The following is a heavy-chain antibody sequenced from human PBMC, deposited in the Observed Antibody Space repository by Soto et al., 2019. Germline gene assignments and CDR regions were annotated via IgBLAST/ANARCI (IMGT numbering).Heavy chain of an antibody. CDR1: GGSVSSGSYY. J-gene: IGHJ6*02. V-gene: IGHV4-61*01. CDR2: IYYSGST. Sequence: QVQLQESGPGLVKPSETLSLTCTVSGGSVSSGSYYWSWIRQPPWKGLEWIGYIYYSGSTNYNPSLNSRVTISVDTSKNQCSLKLSSVTAADPAVYYCARGIEGWYQGRYYYGMDVWGQGTTVTVSS. CDR3: ARGIEGWYQGRYYYGMDV. D-gene: IGHD6-19*01.